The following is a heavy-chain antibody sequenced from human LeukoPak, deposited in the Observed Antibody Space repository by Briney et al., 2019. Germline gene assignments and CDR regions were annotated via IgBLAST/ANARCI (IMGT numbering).Heavy chain of an antibody. CDR1: GYTFTSYY. D-gene: IGHD3-22*01. J-gene: IGHJ6*03. CDR2: INPSGGST. Sequence: ASVKVSCKASGYTFTSYYMHWVRQAPGQGLEWMGIINPSGGSTSYAQKFQGRVTMTRDMSTSTVYMELSSLRSEDTAVYYCARDRRVYYYDSSGHTRNMDVWGKGTTVTVSS. V-gene: IGHV1-46*01. CDR3: ARDRRVYYYDSSGHTRNMDV.